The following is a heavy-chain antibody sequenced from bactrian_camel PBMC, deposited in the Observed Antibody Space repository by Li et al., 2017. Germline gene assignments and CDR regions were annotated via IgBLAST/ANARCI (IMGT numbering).Heavy chain of an antibody. CDR3: ARDHVMVADFGY. Sequence: QVQLVESGGGLVQPGGSLTLSCTASGFTFSGYWMYWVRQTPGKGLEWVSSINSGGSTTYYADSVKGRFTISRDNARNTLYLHLNSLKTEDTAMYYCARDHVMVADFGYWGQGTQVTVS. D-gene: IGHD5*01. J-gene: IGHJ6*01. CDR2: INSGGSTT. V-gene: IGHV3S1*01. CDR1: GFTFSGYW.